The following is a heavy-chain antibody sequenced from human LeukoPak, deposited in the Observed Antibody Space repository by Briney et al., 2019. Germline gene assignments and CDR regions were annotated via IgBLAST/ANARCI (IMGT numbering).Heavy chain of an antibody. V-gene: IGHV6-1*01. CDR1: GGSVSSKNGA. D-gene: IGHD6-19*01. Sequence: SQTLSLTCVVSGGSVSSKNGAWNWIRQSPSRGPEWLGRTYYRSKWYNDYAESMEGRMTISQDTSKNQYSLHLNSVTPDDTAVYYCARDFGTTGWHTFDYWGQGTLVTVSS. CDR3: ARDFGTTGWHTFDY. J-gene: IGHJ4*02. CDR2: TYYRSKWYN.